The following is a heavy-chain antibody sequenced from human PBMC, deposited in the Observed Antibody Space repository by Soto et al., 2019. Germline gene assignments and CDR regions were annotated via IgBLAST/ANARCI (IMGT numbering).Heavy chain of an antibody. J-gene: IGHJ3*01. Sequence: EVQLVESGGGLVKPGGSLRLSCAASGFTFSDAWMHWVRQAPGKGLEWVGRIKSKAGGGAIDYAAPVKGRLTISRDDSKYTLYLQINSLKTADTDVYYCTPDGYIVGVVFAFHFWGQGTMITVSS. CDR2: IKSKAGGGAI. D-gene: IGHD1-1*01. CDR3: TPDGYIVGVVFAFHF. V-gene: IGHV3-15*07. CDR1: GFTFSDAW.